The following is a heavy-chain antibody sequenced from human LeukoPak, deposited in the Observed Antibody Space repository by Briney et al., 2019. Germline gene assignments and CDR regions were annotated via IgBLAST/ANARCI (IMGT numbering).Heavy chain of an antibody. J-gene: IGHJ4*02. CDR3: ARASYCSDGSCYSDY. CDR1: GYTFSSYS. CDR2: ISAYNGNT. D-gene: IGHD2-15*01. Sequence: ASVKVSCKASGYTFSSYSISWGRQAPGQGLEWMGWISAYNGNTIYAQKVKARVTMTTDTSTSTAYMELRSLKSDDTAVYYCARASYCSDGSCYSDYWGQGTMVTVSS. V-gene: IGHV1-18*01.